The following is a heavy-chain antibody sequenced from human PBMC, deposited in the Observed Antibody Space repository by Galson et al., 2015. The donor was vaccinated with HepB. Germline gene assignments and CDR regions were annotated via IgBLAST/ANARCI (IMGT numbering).Heavy chain of an antibody. V-gene: IGHV4-31*03. D-gene: IGHD4-17*01. J-gene: IGHJ6*02. Sequence: LSLTCTVSGGSISSGGYYWSWIRQHPGKGLEWIGYIYYSGSTYYNPSLKSRVTISVDTSKNQFSLKLSPVTAADTAVYYCAALFSLYGDYEPNYYYYGMDVWGQGTTVTVSS. CDR3: AALFSLYGDYEPNYYYYGMDV. CDR2: IYYSGST. CDR1: GGSISSGGYY.